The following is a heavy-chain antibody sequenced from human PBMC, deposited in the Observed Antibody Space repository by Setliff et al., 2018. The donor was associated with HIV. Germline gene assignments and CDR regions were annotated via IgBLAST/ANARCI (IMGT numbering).Heavy chain of an antibody. D-gene: IGHD6-13*01. CDR1: GFTFSSYW. V-gene: IGHV3-74*01. J-gene: IGHJ6*03. CDR3: ARAGLYSSSWHYYYYYMDV. Sequence: GGSLRLSCAASGFTFSSYWMHWVRQAPGKGLVWVSRINSDGSSTSYADSVKGRFTISRDSAKNTLYLQMNSLRAEDTAVYYCARAGLYSSSWHYYYYYMDVWGKGTTVTVSS. CDR2: INSDGSST.